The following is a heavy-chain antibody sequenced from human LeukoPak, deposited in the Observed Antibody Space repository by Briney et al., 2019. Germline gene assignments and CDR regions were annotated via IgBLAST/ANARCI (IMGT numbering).Heavy chain of an antibody. CDR1: GGSISSYY. CDR3: AKEFSGDYVNWFDP. Sequence: SETLSLTCTVSGGSISSYYWSWIRQPAGKGLEWIGRIYTSGSTNYNPSLKSRVTISVDTSKNQFSLKLSSVTAADTAVYYCAKEFSGDYVNWFDPWGQGTLVTVSS. V-gene: IGHV4-4*07. D-gene: IGHD4-17*01. J-gene: IGHJ5*02. CDR2: IYTSGST.